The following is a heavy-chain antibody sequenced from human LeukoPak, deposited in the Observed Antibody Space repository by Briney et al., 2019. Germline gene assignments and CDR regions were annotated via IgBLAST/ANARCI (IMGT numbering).Heavy chain of an antibody. Sequence: TLSLTCTVSGGSISSGGYYWSWIRQHPGKGLEWIGYIYYSGSTYYNPSLKSRVTISVDTSKNQFSLKLSSVTAADTAVYYCARGEAYYYDTYNWFDPWGQGTLVTVSS. D-gene: IGHD3-22*01. V-gene: IGHV4-31*03. CDR2: IYYSGST. CDR3: ARGEAYYYDTYNWFDP. J-gene: IGHJ5*02. CDR1: GGSISSGGYY.